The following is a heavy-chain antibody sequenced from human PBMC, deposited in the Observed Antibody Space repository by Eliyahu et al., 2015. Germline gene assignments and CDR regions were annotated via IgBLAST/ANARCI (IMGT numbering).Heavy chain of an antibody. CDR1: GGSISGFY. CDR3: GRKGYLDS. CDR2: IYNSGST. D-gene: IGHD2-15*01. Sequence: QVQLQESGPGLVKPSETLSLTCTVSGGSISGFYWSWIRQPPGKGLEWIAYIYNSGSTNYNPSLKSRVTISLDTSKNQFSLRLSSVTAADTAVYYCGRKGYLDSWGQGTPVTVSS. V-gene: IGHV4-59*01. J-gene: IGHJ4*02.